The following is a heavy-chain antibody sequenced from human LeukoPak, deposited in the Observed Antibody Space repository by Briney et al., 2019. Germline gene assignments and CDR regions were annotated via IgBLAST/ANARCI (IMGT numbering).Heavy chain of an antibody. CDR3: ARPRGGQGDAFDI. D-gene: IGHD2-15*01. CDR1: GYSFTSYW. V-gene: IGHV5-51*01. CDR2: IYPGDSDT. J-gene: IGHJ3*02. Sequence: GESLQISCKGSGYSFTSYWIGWVRPMPGKGLEWMGIIYPGDSDTRYSPSFQGQVTISADKSISTAYLQWSSLKASDTAMYYCARPRGGQGDAFDIWGQGTMVTVSS.